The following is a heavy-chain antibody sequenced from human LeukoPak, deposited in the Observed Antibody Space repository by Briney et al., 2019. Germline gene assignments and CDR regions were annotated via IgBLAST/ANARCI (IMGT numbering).Heavy chain of an antibody. Sequence: PGGSLRLSCAASGFTFSSYAMHWVRQAPGKGLEWVAVISYDGSNKYYADSVKGRFTISRDNSKNTLYLQMNSRRAEDTAVYYCARDRRGIGAFDIWGQGTMVTVSS. CDR1: GFTFSSYA. CDR3: ARDRRGIGAFDI. CDR2: ISYDGSNK. J-gene: IGHJ3*02. V-gene: IGHV3-30*04.